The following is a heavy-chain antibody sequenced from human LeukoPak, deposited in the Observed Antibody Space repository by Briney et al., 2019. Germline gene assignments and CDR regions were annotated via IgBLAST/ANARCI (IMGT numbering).Heavy chain of an antibody. CDR1: GYTFTSYG. CDR2: ISAYNGNT. Sequence: ASVKVSCKASGYTFTSYGISWVGQAPGQGLEWMGWISAYNGNTNYAQKLQGRVTMTTDTSTSTAYMELRSLRSDDTAVYYCARDLYYYDSSRYYSSGMDLDYWGQGTLVTVSS. D-gene: IGHD3-22*01. V-gene: IGHV1-18*01. CDR3: ARDLYYYDSSRYYSSGMDLDY. J-gene: IGHJ4*02.